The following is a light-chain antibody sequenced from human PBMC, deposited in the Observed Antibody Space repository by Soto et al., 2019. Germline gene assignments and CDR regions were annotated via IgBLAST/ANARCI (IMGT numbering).Light chain of an antibody. CDR3: CSYASSSTFHVI. CDR1: SSDVGSYNL. V-gene: IGLV2-23*03. J-gene: IGLJ2*01. CDR2: EGS. Sequence: QSALTQPASVSGSPGQSITISCTGTSSDVGSYNLVSWYQQHPGKATKLMIYEGSKRPSGVSNRFSGSKSGNTASLTISGLQAEDEADYYCCSYASSSTFHVIFGGGTKLTVL.